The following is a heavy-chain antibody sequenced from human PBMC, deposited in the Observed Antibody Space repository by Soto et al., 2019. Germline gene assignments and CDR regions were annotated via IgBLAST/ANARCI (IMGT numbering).Heavy chain of an antibody. D-gene: IGHD6-13*01. Sequence: SVKVSCKASGGTFSSYAISWVRQAPGQGLEWMGGTIPIFGTANYAQKFQGRVTITADESTSTAYMELSSLRSEDTAVYYCARRSIIAAAGKGGYYYYGMDVWGQGTTVTVSS. CDR3: ARRSIIAAAGKGGYYYYGMDV. CDR2: TIPIFGTA. J-gene: IGHJ6*02. V-gene: IGHV1-69*13. CDR1: GGTFSSYA.